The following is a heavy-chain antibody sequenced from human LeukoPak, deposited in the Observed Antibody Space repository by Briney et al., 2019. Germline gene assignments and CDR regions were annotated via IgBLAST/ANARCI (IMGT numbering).Heavy chain of an antibody. CDR1: GFTFSSYA. J-gene: IGHJ4*01. CDR2: ISHSGGTT. CDR3: AKGDKPVIAMVKFDY. D-gene: IGHD5-18*01. V-gene: IGHV3-23*01. Sequence: PGGSLRLSCAASGFTFSSYAMSWVRQAPGKGPEWVSAISHSGGTTYYADSVKGRFTITRDNSKNTLYLQMNSLRAEDTAVYYCAKGDKPVIAMVKFDYWGHGTLVTVSS.